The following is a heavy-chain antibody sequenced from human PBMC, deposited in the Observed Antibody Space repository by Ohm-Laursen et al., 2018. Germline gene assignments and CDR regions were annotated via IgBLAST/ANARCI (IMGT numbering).Heavy chain of an antibody. CDR2: VYYSGST. Sequence: SETLSLTCTVSGASINSHHWSFIRQPPGKGLEWIAFVYYSGSTYYNPSLQSRVTISINTSKNQFSLQLRFVTAADTAVYHCAGAPNLYYFDYWGQGTLVTVSS. J-gene: IGHJ4*02. V-gene: IGHV4-59*08. CDR3: AGAPNLYYFDY. CDR1: GASINSHH. D-gene: IGHD1-26*01.